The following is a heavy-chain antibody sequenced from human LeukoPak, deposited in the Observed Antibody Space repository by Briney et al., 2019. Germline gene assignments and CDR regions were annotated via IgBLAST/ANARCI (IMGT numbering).Heavy chain of an antibody. V-gene: IGHV3-30-3*01. Sequence: GMSLRLSCAASGFTFSENNVHWVRQAPGKGLEWVALISNDGNSKDYADSVKGRFTLSGDNSKTTLYLQMNSLRAEDTAVYYCATSIVGLTYDEHFQHWGQGTLVTVSS. CDR3: ATSIVGLTYDEHFQH. J-gene: IGHJ1*01. D-gene: IGHD1-26*01. CDR2: ISNDGNSK. CDR1: GFTFSENN.